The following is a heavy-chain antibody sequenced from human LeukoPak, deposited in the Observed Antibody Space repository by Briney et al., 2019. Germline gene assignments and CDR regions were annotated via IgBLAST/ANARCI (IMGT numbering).Heavy chain of an antibody. V-gene: IGHV4-38-2*01. CDR3: ARGDWQYSNNWSNWFDP. Sequence: SETLSLTCAVSGYSMSSGYYWGWIRQPPGKGLEWIGSMYHSGTTYYNPSLKSRVTISVDMSNNQFSLKLSSVTAADTAVYYCARGDWQYSNNWSNWFDPWGRGTLVTVSP. J-gene: IGHJ5*02. D-gene: IGHD6-13*01. CDR1: GYSMSSGYY. CDR2: MYHSGTT.